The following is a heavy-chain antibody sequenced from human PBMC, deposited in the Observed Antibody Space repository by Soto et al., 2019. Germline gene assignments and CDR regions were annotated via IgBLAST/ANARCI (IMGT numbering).Heavy chain of an antibody. Sequence: SETLSLTFTVSGTSISSYYWSWIRQPPGKGLEWIANIHYSGITNYNPSLASRVTLSVDTSKNQFSLKMTSVTAADRAMYFCARYNSYAIDYWGQGTLVTVSS. D-gene: IGHD2-8*01. J-gene: IGHJ4*02. V-gene: IGHV4-59*01. CDR2: IHYSGIT. CDR3: ARYNSYAIDY. CDR1: GTSISSYY.